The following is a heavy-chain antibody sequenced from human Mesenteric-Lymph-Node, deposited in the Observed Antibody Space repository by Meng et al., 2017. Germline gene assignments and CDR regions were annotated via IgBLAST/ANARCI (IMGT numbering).Heavy chain of an antibody. D-gene: IGHD1-1*01. CDR3: ARINEK. CDR1: GLTISNCA. CDR2: IGTAYKT. V-gene: IGHV3-23*01. Sequence: GESLKISCAASGLTISNCAMSWVRQAPGKGLEWVSTIGTAYKTYYADSVKGRFTISRDNAKNTLYLQMNSLRAEDTAVYYCARINEKWGQGTLVTVSS. J-gene: IGHJ4*02.